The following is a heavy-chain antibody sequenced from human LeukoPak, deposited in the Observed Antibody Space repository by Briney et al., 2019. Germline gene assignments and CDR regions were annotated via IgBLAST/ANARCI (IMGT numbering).Heavy chain of an antibody. J-gene: IGHJ5*02. CDR1: GGSISGDYY. CDR2: IHYGGST. CDR3: ARDLSLSLVRGIIISGLDP. Sequence: NSSETLSLTCTVSGGSISGDYYWTWFRQPPGKGLEWIGFIHYGGSTNYNPSLKSRLTISVDTSKNQFSLKLTSLTAADTAVYYCARDLSLSLVRGIIISGLDPWGQGPLVTVSS. D-gene: IGHD3-10*01. V-gene: IGHV4-61*08.